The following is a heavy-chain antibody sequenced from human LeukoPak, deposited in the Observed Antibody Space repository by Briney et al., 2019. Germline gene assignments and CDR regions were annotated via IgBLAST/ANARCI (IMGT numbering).Heavy chain of an antibody. J-gene: IGHJ3*02. Sequence: GESLKISCKGSGYSFTSYWIGWVRQMPGKGLEWMGIIYPGDSDTRYSPSFQGQVTISADESISTAYLQWSSLKASDTAMYYCATIVYGSGIYDAFDIWGQGTMVTVSS. CDR2: IYPGDSDT. CDR3: ATIVYGSGIYDAFDI. D-gene: IGHD3-10*01. V-gene: IGHV5-51*01. CDR1: GYSFTSYW.